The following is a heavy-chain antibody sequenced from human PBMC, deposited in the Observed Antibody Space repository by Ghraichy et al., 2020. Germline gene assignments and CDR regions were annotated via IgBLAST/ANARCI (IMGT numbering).Heavy chain of an antibody. J-gene: IGHJ5*02. CDR2: ITGDHDDT. Sequence: GSLRLSCAASGLSFDDYGMHWVRQAPGKGLEWVSLITGDHDDTYYADSVKGRFSISRDSRKNSLYLQMNSLRTEDSALYYCAKDTGYCSGGTCSNWFDPWGQGTLVIVSS. V-gene: IGHV3-43*02. CDR3: AKDTGYCSGGTCSNWFDP. D-gene: IGHD2-15*01. CDR1: GLSFDDYG.